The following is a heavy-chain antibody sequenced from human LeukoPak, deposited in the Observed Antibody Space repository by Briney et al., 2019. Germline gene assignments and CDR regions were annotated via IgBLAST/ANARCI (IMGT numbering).Heavy chain of an antibody. CDR3: ARETTVVTRD. J-gene: IGHJ4*02. CDR2: IYYSGST. CDR1: GGSISSSSYY. D-gene: IGHD4-23*01. Sequence: SETLSLTCTVSGGSISSSSYYWGWIRQPPGKGLEWIGSIYYSGSTYYNPSLKSRVTISVDTSKNQFSLKLSSGTAADTAVYYRARETTVVTRDWGQGTQVTVSS. V-gene: IGHV4-39*01.